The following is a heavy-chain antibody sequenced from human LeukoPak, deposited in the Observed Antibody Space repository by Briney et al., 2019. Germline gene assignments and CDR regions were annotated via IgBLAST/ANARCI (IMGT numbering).Heavy chain of an antibody. J-gene: IGHJ4*02. CDR2: ISYDGSNK. V-gene: IGHV3-30*18. CDR1: GFTFSSYS. Sequence: PGRSLRLSCAASGFTFSSYSMHWVRQAPGKGLEWVAVISYDGSNKYYADSVKGRFTISRDNSKNTLYLQMNSLRAENTAVYYYAKDVGYYDSSGYFDYWGQGTLVTVSS. CDR3: AKDVGYYDSSGYFDY. D-gene: IGHD3-22*01.